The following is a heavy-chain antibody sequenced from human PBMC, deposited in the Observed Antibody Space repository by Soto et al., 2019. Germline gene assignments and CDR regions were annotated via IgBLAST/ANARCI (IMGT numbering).Heavy chain of an antibody. J-gene: IGHJ4*02. CDR2: THHSGTT. CDR1: GGSISSSNW. Sequence: QVQLQESGPGLVKPSGTLSLTCAVSGGSISSSNWWSWVRQPPGMRLEWIGETHHSGTTNYNPSLQSRXXIXVXXSKNQFSLKLSSVTAADTALYYCAREGSGSSFFDYWGQGTLVTVSS. V-gene: IGHV4-4*02. D-gene: IGHD3-10*01. CDR3: AREGSGSSFFDY.